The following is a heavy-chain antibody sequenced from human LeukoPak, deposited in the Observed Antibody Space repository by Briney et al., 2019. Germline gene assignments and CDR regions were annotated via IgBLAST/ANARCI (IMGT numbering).Heavy chain of an antibody. J-gene: IGHJ5*02. D-gene: IGHD6-6*01. CDR1: GYTFTSYG. Sequence: GASVKVSCKASGYTFTSYGISWVRQAPGQGLEWMGWISAYNGNTNYAQKLQGRVTMTTDTSTSTAYMELRSLRPDDTAVYYCARDPSSSGRSGNWFDPWGQGTLVTVSS. V-gene: IGHV1-18*01. CDR3: ARDPSSSGRSGNWFDP. CDR2: ISAYNGNT.